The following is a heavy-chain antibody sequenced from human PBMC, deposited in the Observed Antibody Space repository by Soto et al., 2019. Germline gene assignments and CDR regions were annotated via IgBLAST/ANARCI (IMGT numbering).Heavy chain of an antibody. J-gene: IGHJ6*02. V-gene: IGHV1-18*01. Sequence: QGQLVQSGAEVKKPGASVKVSCKASGYTFTRYGISWVRQAPGQGLEWMGWISGYNGDTKYAQKCQGRAPMTLAPSTTTTYMALRSLTSDDTAVYYCAKNGQPPYYYYGTDVWGQGTTVTVSS. CDR3: AKNGQPPYYYYGTDV. CDR2: ISGYNGDT. D-gene: IGHD2-8*01. CDR1: GYTFTRYG.